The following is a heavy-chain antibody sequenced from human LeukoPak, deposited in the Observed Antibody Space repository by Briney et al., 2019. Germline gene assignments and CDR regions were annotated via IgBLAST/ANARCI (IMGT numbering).Heavy chain of an antibody. Sequence: GGSLRLSCAASGFIFSTYWMGWVRQAPGKGLEWVANIKQDESEKYCVDSVKGRFTISRDNAKNSLYLQMNSLRAEDTAVYYCARLTWICPNGVCYSGFDYWGQGTLVTVSS. V-gene: IGHV3-7*01. D-gene: IGHD2-8*01. CDR1: GFIFSTYW. CDR2: IKQDESEK. CDR3: ARLTWICPNGVCYSGFDY. J-gene: IGHJ4*02.